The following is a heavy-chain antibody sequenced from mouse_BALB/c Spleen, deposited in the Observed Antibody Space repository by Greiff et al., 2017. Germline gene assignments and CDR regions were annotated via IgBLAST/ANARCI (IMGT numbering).Heavy chain of an antibody. D-gene: IGHD2-14*01. CDR1: GYSITSGYY. V-gene: IGHV3-6*02. J-gene: IGHJ3*01. CDR3: ARRERYDSWFAY. Sequence: DVKLVESGPGLVKPSQSLSLTCSVTGYSITSGYYWNWIRQFPGNKLEWMGYISYDGSNNYNPSLKNRISITRDTSKNQFFLKLNSVTTEDTATYYCARRERYDSWFAYWGQGTLVTVSA. CDR2: ISYDGSN.